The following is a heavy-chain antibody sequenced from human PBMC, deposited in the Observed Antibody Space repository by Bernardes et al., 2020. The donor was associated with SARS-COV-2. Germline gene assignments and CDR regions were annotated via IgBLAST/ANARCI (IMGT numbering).Heavy chain of an antibody. V-gene: IGHV1-2*02. J-gene: IGHJ6*03. CDR1: GYTFTGYY. CDR2: INPNSGGT. CDR3: ARVTPPITIFGVVRDYYYYMDV. Sequence: VSCKASGYTFTGYYMHWVRQAPGQGLEWMGWINPNSGGTNYAQKFQGRVTMTRDTSISTAYMELSRLRSDDTAVYYCARVTPPITIFGVVRDYYYYMDVWGKGTTVTVSS. D-gene: IGHD3-3*01.